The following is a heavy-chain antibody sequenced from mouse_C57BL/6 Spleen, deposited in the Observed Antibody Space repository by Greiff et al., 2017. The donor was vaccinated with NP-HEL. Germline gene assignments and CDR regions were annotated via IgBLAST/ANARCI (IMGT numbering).Heavy chain of an antibody. V-gene: IGHV1-80*01. D-gene: IGHD4-1*01. CDR2: IYPGDGDT. J-gene: IGHJ2*01. Sequence: QVQLQQSGAELVKPGASVKISCKASGYAFSSYWMNWVKQRPGKGLEWIGQIYPGDGDTNYNGKFKGKATLTADKSSSTAYMQLSSLTSEDSAVYFCARGGPPGTSHFDYWGQGTTLTVSS. CDR3: ARGGPPGTSHFDY. CDR1: GYAFSSYW.